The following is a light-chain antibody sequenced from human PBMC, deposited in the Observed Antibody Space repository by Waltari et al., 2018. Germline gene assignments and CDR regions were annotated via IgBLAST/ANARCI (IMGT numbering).Light chain of an antibody. V-gene: IGKV1-5*03. CDR1: QRLSSW. Sequence: DIQMTHFPSTLSASVGDRVSITCRASQRLSSWLAWDQQKRGKAPKLLFYKASSLESVVPSRYSSGGSGAESTLTISSLQPDDFATYYCQQYNGYTWTFGQGTKVESK. CDR2: KAS. CDR3: QQYNGYTWT. J-gene: IGKJ1*01.